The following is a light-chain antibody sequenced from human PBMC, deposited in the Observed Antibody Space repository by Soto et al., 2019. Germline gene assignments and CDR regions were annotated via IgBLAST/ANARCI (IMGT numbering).Light chain of an antibody. V-gene: IGLV2-11*01. CDR2: DVS. CDR1: GSVVGGFDS. J-gene: IGLJ1*01. Sequence: ALTQPRSVSGSPGQSVTISCTGTGSVVGGFDSVSWYQQHPGKAPKLMIYDVSKRPSGVPDRFSGSKSGNTASLTISGLQAEDEADYYCCSYAGTYTYVFGTGTKVTVL. CDR3: CSYAGTYTYV.